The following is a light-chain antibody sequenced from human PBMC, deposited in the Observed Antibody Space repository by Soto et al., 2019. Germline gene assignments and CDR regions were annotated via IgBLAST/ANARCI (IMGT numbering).Light chain of an antibody. CDR3: QPSYGTPLS. CDR1: QSISNY. V-gene: IGKV1-39*01. J-gene: IGKJ4*01. CDR2: AAS. Sequence: DIEMTQSPSSLSASVGDRVTIACRASQSISNYLNWYQNKRGKVSKLLIYAASSLQSGVSTRFSGSGSGTDCTLTISTLQPDDFATNYCQPSYGTPLSFGGGTMFEIK.